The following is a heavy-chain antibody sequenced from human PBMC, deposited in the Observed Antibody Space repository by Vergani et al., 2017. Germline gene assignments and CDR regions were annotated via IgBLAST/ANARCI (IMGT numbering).Heavy chain of an antibody. J-gene: IGHJ4*02. CDR1: GGTFSSYA. D-gene: IGHD2-15*01. CDR2: IIPSLATT. Sequence: QVQLVQSGAEVKKPGSSVKVSCKASGGTFSSYALNWVRQAPGQGLEWMGGIIPSLATTIYAQKFQGSVTITADESTSTAYMELSSLKSEDTAVFYCARATCSGGSCHRGFEYWGQGSLITVSS. CDR3: ARATCSGGSCHRGFEY. V-gene: IGHV1-69*13.